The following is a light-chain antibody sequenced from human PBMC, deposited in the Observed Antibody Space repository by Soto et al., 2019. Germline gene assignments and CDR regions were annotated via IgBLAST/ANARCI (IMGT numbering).Light chain of an antibody. Sequence: DIQMTQSPSSLSASVGDRVTITCRASQSISSYLNWYQQKPGKAPKLLIYAASSLQSGVPSRFSGSGSRTDFTLTISSLQPEDFATYYCQQRYSTPRTFGQGTKVEIK. CDR3: QQRYSTPRT. J-gene: IGKJ1*01. CDR1: QSISSY. V-gene: IGKV1-39*01. CDR2: AAS.